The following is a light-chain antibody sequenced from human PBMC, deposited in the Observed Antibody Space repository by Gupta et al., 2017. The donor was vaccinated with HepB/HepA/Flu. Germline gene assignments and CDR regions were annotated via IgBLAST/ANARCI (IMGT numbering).Light chain of an antibody. J-gene: IGLJ3*02. CDR3: DSYATSKNGGV. CDR1: SSNVGNNY. V-gene: IGLV1-51*02. CDR2: ESD. Sequence: QSVLSQPPSVSAAPGQKVTISCSGSSSNVGNNYVSWYQQLPVTAPKLLSYESDKRPSAVPERFSGSKSGTSATVATTGLQAGEEADDDCDSYATSKNGGVFGGGTKLTVL.